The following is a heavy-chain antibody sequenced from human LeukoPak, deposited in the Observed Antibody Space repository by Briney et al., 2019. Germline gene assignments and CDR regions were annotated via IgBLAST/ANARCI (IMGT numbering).Heavy chain of an antibody. CDR2: IWYDGSNK. CDR3: AKAPYGSGSNNWFDP. D-gene: IGHD3-10*01. CDR1: GFTFSSYG. V-gene: IGHV3-33*06. Sequence: QPGRSLRLSCAASGFTFSSYGMHWVRQAPGKGLEWVAVIWYDGSNKYYADSVKGRFTISRDNSKNTLYLQMNSLRAEDTAVYYCAKAPYGSGSNNWFDPWGQGTLVTVSS. J-gene: IGHJ5*02.